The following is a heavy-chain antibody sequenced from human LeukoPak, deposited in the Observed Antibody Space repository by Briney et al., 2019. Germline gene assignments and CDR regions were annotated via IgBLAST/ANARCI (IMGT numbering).Heavy chain of an antibody. Sequence: SETLSLTCAVYGGSFSGYYWSWIRQPPGKGLEWIGEINHSGSTNYNPSLKSRVTISVDTSKNQFSLKLSSVTAADTAVYYCARGRGDSRKTPFDYWGQGTLVTVSS. D-gene: IGHD3-22*01. CDR3: ARGRGDSRKTPFDY. CDR2: INHSGST. V-gene: IGHV4-34*01. J-gene: IGHJ4*02. CDR1: GGSFSGYY.